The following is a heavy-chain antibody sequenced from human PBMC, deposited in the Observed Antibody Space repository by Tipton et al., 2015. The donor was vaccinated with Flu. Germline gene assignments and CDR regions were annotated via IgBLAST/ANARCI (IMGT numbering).Heavy chain of an antibody. J-gene: IGHJ4*02. CDR2: IYPSGTT. V-gene: IGHV4-39*01. CDR1: SGSIRSTNYF. D-gene: IGHD3-10*02. Sequence: TLSLTCTVSSGSIRSTNYFCAWIRQPPGKRLELIGSIYPSGTTYYNPSLKSRLTISVDTSKSQFSLRLRSVTAADTAVYYCARLSYYDVDLKNFYFDYWGQGALVTGSS. CDR3: ARLSYYDVDLKNFYFDY.